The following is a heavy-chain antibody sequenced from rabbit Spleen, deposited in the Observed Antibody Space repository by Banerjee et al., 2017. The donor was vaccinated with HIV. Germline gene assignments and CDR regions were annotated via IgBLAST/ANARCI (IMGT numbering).Heavy chain of an antibody. CDR2: IDIRKSGNT. Sequence: QEQLEESGGDLVKPGASLTLTCKASGLDFSSSYWICWVRQAPGKGLEWIACIDIRKSGNTYYATWARGRFTISKASSTTVTLQMTSLTAADTATYFCARDSAGREDFNLWGPGTLVTVS. CDR1: GLDFSSSYW. CDR3: ARDSAGREDFNL. V-gene: IGHV1S45*01. D-gene: IGHD4-2*01. J-gene: IGHJ4*01.